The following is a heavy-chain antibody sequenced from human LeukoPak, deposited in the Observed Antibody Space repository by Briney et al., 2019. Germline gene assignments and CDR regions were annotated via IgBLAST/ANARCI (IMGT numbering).Heavy chain of an antibody. CDR2: ISSSSSYI. CDR1: GFTFSSYS. V-gene: IGHV3-21*01. Sequence: PGGSLRLSCAASGFTFSSYSMNWVRQAPGKGLEWVSSISSSSSYIYYADSVKGRFTISRDNAKNSLYLQMNSLRAEDTAVYYCARDQWGGYYASAGYWGQGTLVTVSS. CDR3: ARDQWGGYYASAGY. D-gene: IGHD3-3*01. J-gene: IGHJ4*02.